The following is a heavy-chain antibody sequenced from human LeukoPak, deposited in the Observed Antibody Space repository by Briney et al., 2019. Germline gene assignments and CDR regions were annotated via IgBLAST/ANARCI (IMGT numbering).Heavy chain of an antibody. CDR3: ATVSGSKWFGEFIDAFDI. Sequence: ASVKVSCKVSGYTLTELSMHWVRQAPGKGLEWMGGFDPEDGETIYAQKFQGRVTMTEDTSTDTAYMELSSLRSEDTAVYYCATVSGSKWFGEFIDAFDIWGQGTMVTVSS. CDR1: GYTLTELS. D-gene: IGHD3-10*01. J-gene: IGHJ3*02. CDR2: FDPEDGET. V-gene: IGHV1-24*01.